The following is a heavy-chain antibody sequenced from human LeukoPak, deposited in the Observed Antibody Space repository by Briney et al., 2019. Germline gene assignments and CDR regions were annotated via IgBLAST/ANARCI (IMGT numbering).Heavy chain of an antibody. Sequence: PGGSLRLSCAASGFTFSCYAMSWVRQAPGKGLEWVSAISGSGGSTYYADSVKGRFTISRDNSKNTLYLQMNSLRAEDTAVYYCAKPPPRFLEWLFYFDYWGQGALVTVSS. CDR1: GFTFSCYA. CDR3: AKPPPRFLEWLFYFDY. V-gene: IGHV3-23*01. CDR2: ISGSGGST. D-gene: IGHD3-3*01. J-gene: IGHJ4*02.